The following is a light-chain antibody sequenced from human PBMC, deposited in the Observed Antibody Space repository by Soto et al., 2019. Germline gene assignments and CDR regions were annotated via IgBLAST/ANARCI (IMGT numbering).Light chain of an antibody. CDR2: GAS. J-gene: IGKJ4*01. CDR1: QTVSSSY. Sequence: EIVLTQSPGTLSLSLGERATLSCRASQTVSSSYFAWYQQKPGQAPRLLIYGASSRATGTPDRFSGSGSGTDVTVSISKQEAEYFAVYYCQQYDRSPLTFGGGTKVEIK. V-gene: IGKV3-20*01. CDR3: QQYDRSPLT.